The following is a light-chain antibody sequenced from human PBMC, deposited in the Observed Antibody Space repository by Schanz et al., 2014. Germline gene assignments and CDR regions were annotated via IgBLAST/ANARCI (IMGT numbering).Light chain of an antibody. CDR3: QQRSNWPLT. Sequence: EIVLTQSPATLSLSPGERATLSCRASQSVGSNLVWYQQKPGQAPRLLIYGASSRATGIPDRFSGSGSGTDFTLTISRLEPEDFAVYYCQQRSNWPLTFGPGTKVDIK. CDR2: GAS. CDR1: QSVGSN. J-gene: IGKJ3*01. V-gene: IGKV3-11*01.